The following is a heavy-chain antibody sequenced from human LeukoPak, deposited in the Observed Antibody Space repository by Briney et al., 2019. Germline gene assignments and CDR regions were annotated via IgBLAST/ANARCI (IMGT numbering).Heavy chain of an antibody. CDR2: LNSDGSST. CDR3: ARGGITIFLSYNYMDV. J-gene: IGHJ6*03. CDR1: GFTFSNYW. D-gene: IGHD3-9*01. V-gene: IGHV3-74*01. Sequence: PGGSLRLSCAASGFTFSNYWMHWVRQAPGKGLVWVSRLNSDGSSTNYADSVKGRFTISRDNAKNTLYLQMSSLRAEDTALYYCARGGITIFLSYNYMDVWGKGTTVTVSS.